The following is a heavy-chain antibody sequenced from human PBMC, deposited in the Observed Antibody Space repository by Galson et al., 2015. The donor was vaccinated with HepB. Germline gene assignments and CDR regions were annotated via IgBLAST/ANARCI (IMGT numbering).Heavy chain of an antibody. Sequence: SLRLSCAASGFTFSNYWMSWVRQAPGKGLEWVANIKKDGSEQYYVDSVKGRFTISRDNSKNSLYLQMSSLRADDTAIYYCARDRELTGGWYFELDYWGQGTLVTVSS. D-gene: IGHD6-19*01. V-gene: IGHV3-7*03. CDR2: IKKDGSEQ. CDR3: ARDRELTGGWYFELDY. J-gene: IGHJ4*02. CDR1: GFTFSNYW.